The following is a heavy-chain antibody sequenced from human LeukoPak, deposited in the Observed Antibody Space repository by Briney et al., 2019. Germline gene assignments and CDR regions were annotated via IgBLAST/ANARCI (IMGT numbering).Heavy chain of an antibody. J-gene: IGHJ4*02. CDR2: ICYSGST. CDR1: GGSISSSSYY. D-gene: IGHD3-10*01. CDR3: ARGVSRAYYFDY. Sequence: AETLSLTCTVSGGSISSSSYYWGWIRQPPGKGLEWIGTICYSGSTYYNPSLKSRVTISVDTSKNQFSLKLSSVTAADTAVYYCARGVSRAYYFDYWGQGTLVTVSS. V-gene: IGHV4-39*07.